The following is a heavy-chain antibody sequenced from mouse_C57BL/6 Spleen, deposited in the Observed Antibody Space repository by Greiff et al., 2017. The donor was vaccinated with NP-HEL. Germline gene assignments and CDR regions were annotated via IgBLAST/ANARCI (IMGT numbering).Heavy chain of an antibody. CDR1: GFTFSSYA. CDR3: TRDRIAMDY. J-gene: IGHJ4*01. D-gene: IGHD2-14*01. V-gene: IGHV5-9-1*02. Sequence: EVMLVESGEGLVKPGGSLKLSCAASGFTFSSYAMSWVRQTPEKRLEWVAYISSGGDSIYYSAPVKGRFTISRDNARNNLYLQMSSLKSEDTAMYYCTRDRIAMDYWGQGTSVTVSS. CDR2: ISSGGDSI.